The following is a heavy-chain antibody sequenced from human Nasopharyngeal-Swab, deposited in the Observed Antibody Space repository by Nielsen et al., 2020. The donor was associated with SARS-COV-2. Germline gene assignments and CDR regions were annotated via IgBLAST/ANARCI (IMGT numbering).Heavy chain of an antibody. CDR3: ARGPPYYDFWSGSIHYYYYYYMDV. V-gene: IGHV3-21*01. J-gene: IGHJ6*03. D-gene: IGHD3-3*01. Sequence: GSLRLSCAASGFTFSSYSMNWVRQAPGKGLKWVSSISSSSSYIYYADSVKGRFTISRDNAKNSLYLQMNSLRAEDTAVYYCARGPPYYDFWSGSIHYYYYYYMDVWGKGTTVTVSS. CDR1: GFTFSSYS. CDR2: ISSSSSYI.